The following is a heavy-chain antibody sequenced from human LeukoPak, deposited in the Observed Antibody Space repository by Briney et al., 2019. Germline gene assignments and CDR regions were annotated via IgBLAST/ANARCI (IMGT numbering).Heavy chain of an antibody. Sequence: SETLSLTCTVSGGSISSYYWSWIRQPPGKGLEWIGYIYYSGSTNYNPSLKSRVTISVDTSKNQFSLKLSSVTAAGTAVYYCARLAAAGYEDYFDYWGQGTLVTVSS. CDR1: GGSISSYY. J-gene: IGHJ4*02. V-gene: IGHV4-59*01. D-gene: IGHD6-13*01. CDR2: IYYSGST. CDR3: ARLAAAGYEDYFDY.